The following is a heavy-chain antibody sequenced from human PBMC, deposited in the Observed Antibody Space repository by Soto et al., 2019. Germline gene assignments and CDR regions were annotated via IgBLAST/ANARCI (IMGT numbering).Heavy chain of an antibody. D-gene: IGHD2-21*02. CDR2: ISYDGSNK. CDR3: AKDNCGGDCYPYYYYGMDV. CDR1: GFTFSSYG. J-gene: IGHJ6*02. V-gene: IGHV3-30*18. Sequence: QVQLVESGGGVVQPGRSLRLSCAASGFTFSSYGMHWVRQAPGKGLEWVAVISYDGSNKYYADSVKGRFTISRDNSKNPLYLQMNSLRAEDTAVYYCAKDNCGGDCYPYYYYGMDVWGQGTTVTVSS.